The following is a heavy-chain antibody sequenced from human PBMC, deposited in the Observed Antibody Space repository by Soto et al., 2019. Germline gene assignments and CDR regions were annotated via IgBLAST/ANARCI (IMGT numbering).Heavy chain of an antibody. D-gene: IGHD3-3*02. V-gene: IGHV2-5*02. CDR1: GFSLSTSGVG. Sequence: QITLEESGPTLVKPTQTLTLTCTFSGFSLSTSGVGVGWIRQPPGKALEWLALIYWDDDKRYSPSLKSRLTVPKHTSKDQVVLTMTTMDPVHTGTYYCAHMGYISPWFRWFAPWGQRTLVTVSS. CDR3: AHMGYISPWFRWFAP. J-gene: IGHJ5*02. CDR2: IYWDDDK.